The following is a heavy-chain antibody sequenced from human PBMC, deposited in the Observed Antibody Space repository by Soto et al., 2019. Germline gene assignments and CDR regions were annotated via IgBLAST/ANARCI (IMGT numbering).Heavy chain of an antibody. CDR3: AKDGASGSYPPYYYFGMDV. CDR1: GFTFSSYA. V-gene: IGHV3-23*01. CDR2: ISGSGGNA. J-gene: IGHJ6*02. Sequence: GGSLRLPCAASGFTFSSYAMSWVRQAPGKGLEWVSTISGSGGNAYYADSVKGRFSISRDNSKNTLRLQMNSLRADDTAVYYCAKDGASGSYPPYYYFGMDVWGQGTTVTVSS. D-gene: IGHD1-26*01.